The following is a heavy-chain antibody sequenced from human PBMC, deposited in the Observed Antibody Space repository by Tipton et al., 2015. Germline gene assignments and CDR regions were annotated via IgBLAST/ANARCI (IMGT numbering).Heavy chain of an antibody. J-gene: IGHJ2*01. D-gene: IGHD3-22*01. CDR2: IYYSGST. V-gene: IGHV4-39*02. Sequence: TLSLTCTVSGGSISSSSYSWGWIRQPPGKGLELIGHIYYSGSTFYNPSLQSRVAMSADTSRNTFSLNLTSVTAADTSVYYCARDAGRYYDSSGLSWYFDLWGRGTLVTVSS. CDR1: GGSISSSSYS. CDR3: ARDAGRYYDSSGLSWYFDL.